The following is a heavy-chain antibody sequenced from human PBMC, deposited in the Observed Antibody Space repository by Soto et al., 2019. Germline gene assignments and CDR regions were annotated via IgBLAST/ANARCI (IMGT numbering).Heavy chain of an antibody. V-gene: IGHV4-34*01. D-gene: IGHD7-27*01. J-gene: IGHJ1*01. CDR3: ARGWGGYFQH. CDR1: GGSFSGYD. CDR2: INHSGST. Sequence: SETLSLTCAVYGGSFSGYDWSWIRQPPGKGLEWIGDINHSGSTNYNPSLKSRVTISVDTSKNQFSLKLSSVTAADTAVYYCARGWGGYFQHWGQGTLVTVSS.